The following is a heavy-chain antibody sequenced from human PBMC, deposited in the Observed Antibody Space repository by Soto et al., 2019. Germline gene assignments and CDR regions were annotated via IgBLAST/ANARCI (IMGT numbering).Heavy chain of an antibody. J-gene: IGHJ4*02. Sequence: ETLSLSSAVSGASISSSSYYWGWIRQPPGKGLEWIGSIYYSGSTYYNPSLKSRVTISVDTSKNQFSLKLSSVTAADTAVYYCARHYGSGSYWDYWGQGTLVNVSS. CDR3: ARHYGSGSYWDY. CDR1: GASISSSSYY. D-gene: IGHD3-10*01. CDR2: IYYSGST. V-gene: IGHV4-39*01.